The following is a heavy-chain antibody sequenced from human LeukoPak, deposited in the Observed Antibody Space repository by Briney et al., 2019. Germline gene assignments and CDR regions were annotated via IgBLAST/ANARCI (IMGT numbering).Heavy chain of an antibody. CDR3: ARDIYDSSGYYGYGMDV. J-gene: IGHJ6*02. D-gene: IGHD3-22*01. Sequence: GGSLRLSCVASGFTFSNYAMSWVRQAPGKGLEWVSVIYSGGSTYYADSVKGRFTISRHNSKNTLYLQMNSLRAEDTAVYYCARDIYDSSGYYGYGMDVWGQGTTVTVSS. V-gene: IGHV3-53*04. CDR1: GFTFSNYA. CDR2: IYSGGST.